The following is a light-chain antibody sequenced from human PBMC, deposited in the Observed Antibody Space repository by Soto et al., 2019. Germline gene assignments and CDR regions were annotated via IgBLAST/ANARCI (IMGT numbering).Light chain of an antibody. Sequence: EIVLTQSPGTLSLSPGERATLSCRASQSVSSSYLAWYQQKPGQAPRLLIYGASSRATGIPDRFSGSGSGTEFTLTISGLEPEDFAIYYCQHSYTVPIAFGQGTRLEIK. CDR1: QSVSSSY. V-gene: IGKV3-20*01. J-gene: IGKJ5*01. CDR3: QHSYTVPIA. CDR2: GAS.